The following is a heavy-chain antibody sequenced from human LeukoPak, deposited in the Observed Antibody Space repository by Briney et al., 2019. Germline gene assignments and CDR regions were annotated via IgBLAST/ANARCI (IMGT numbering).Heavy chain of an antibody. CDR1: GYTFNNYG. J-gene: IGHJ4*02. V-gene: IGHV1-18*01. D-gene: IGHD3-9*01. CDR3: AREARYDVLTNYQPYYFDF. Sequence: ASVKVSCKASGYTFNNYGISWVRQAPGQGLEWMGWINGDNGNTNYAQKVQGRVTMTKDTSTSTAYMELRSLRSDDTAVYYCAREARYDVLTNYQPYYFDFWGQGNLVSVSS. CDR2: INGDNGNT.